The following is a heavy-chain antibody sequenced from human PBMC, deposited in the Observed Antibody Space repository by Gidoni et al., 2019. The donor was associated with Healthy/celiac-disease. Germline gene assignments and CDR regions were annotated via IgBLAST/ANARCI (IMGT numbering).Heavy chain of an antibody. D-gene: IGHD5-12*01. V-gene: IGHV4-34*01. J-gene: IGHJ4*02. Sequence: QVQLQQWGAGLLKPSETLSLTCAVYGGSFSGYYWSWIRQPPGKGLEWIGEINHSGSTNYNPSLKSRVTISVDTSKNQFSLKLSSVTAADTAVYYCARLDIVATTKHYFDYWGQGTLVTVSS. CDR1: GGSFSGYY. CDR3: ARLDIVATTKHYFDY. CDR2: INHSGST.